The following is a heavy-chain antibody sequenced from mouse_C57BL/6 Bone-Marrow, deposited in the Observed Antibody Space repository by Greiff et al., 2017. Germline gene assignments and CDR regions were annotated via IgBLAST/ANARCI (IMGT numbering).Heavy chain of an antibody. D-gene: IGHD1-1*01. J-gene: IGHJ1*03. CDR2: IDPSDSET. V-gene: IGHV1-52*01. CDR1: GYTFTSYW. CDR3: ASPFLYYGSSYWYFDV. Sequence: QVQLQQPGAELVRPGSSVKLSCKASGYTFTSYWMPWVKQRPIQGLEWIGNIDPSDSETHYNQKFKDKATLTVDKSSSTAYMQLSSLTSEDSAVYYCASPFLYYGSSYWYFDVWGTGTTVTVSS.